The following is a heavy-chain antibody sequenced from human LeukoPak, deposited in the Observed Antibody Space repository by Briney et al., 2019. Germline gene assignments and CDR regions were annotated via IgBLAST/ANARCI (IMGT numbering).Heavy chain of an antibody. D-gene: IGHD2-15*01. CDR2: ISSSGSTI. Sequence: GGSLRLSCAASGFSFSSYEMNWVRQAPGKGLEWVSYISSSGSTIYYADSVKGRFTISRDNAKNSLYLQMNSLRAEDTAVYYCARSCSGGSCYGNYYHGMDVWGQGTTVTVSS. CDR3: ARSCSGGSCYGNYYHGMDV. V-gene: IGHV3-48*03. CDR1: GFSFSSYE. J-gene: IGHJ6*02.